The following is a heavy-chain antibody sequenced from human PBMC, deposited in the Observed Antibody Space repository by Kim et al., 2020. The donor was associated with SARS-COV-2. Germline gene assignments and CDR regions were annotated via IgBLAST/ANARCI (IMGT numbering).Heavy chain of an antibody. CDR3: AKRYCADYSNAFGMDV. CDR1: GFTFSNHG. CDR2: VWADGSNQ. V-gene: IGHV3-33*06. Sequence: GGSLRLSCVASGFTFSNHGMHWVRQAPGKGLEWVALVWADGSNQYYTDSVKGRFTISRDNSKNTLYLQMNSLTAEDTAVYYCAKRYCADYSNAFGMDVWGPGTTVTVS. J-gene: IGHJ6*02. D-gene: IGHD2-15*01.